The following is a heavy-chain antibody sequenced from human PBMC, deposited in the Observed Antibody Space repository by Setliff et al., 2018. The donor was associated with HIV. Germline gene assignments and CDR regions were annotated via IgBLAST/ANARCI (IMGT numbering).Heavy chain of an antibody. CDR2: IFYSGST. CDR1: GGSISSGDYY. V-gene: IGHV4-30-4*08. J-gene: IGHJ3*02. CDR3: ARPLTTSFNFRGDAFAI. Sequence: SETLSLTCTVSGGSISSGDYYWTWIRQPPGEGLEWIGYIFYSGSTYYNPSLKSRVTISVDTSKNQFSLKLISVTAADTALYYCARPLTTSFNFRGDAFAIWGPGRMVT. D-gene: IGHD3-10*01.